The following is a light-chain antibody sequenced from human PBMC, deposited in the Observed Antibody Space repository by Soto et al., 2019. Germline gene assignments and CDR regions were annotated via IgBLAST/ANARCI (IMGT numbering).Light chain of an antibody. Sequence: QSVLTQPASVSGSPGHSITISCTGTSNDIGGHNAVSWYQQYSGEAPRLLIYDVTSRAAGVSNRFSASKSGNTASLTFSGLQAEDEAVFYCSSYVTGGSYVLGLGTKVTVL. CDR3: SSYVTGGSYV. V-gene: IGLV2-14*03. J-gene: IGLJ1*01. CDR1: SNDIGGHNA. CDR2: DVT.